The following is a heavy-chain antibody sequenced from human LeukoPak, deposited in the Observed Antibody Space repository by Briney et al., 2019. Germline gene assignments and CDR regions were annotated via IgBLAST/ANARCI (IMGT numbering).Heavy chain of an antibody. Sequence: GASVKVSCRTSGGXFSSSAMTWVRQAPGQGLEWMGRIIPALNITSYAQKFQGRVTITADTSTSTAYMELSSLRSEETAVYYCARDQGLTAPPPYGLDVWGQGTTVTVSS. CDR2: IIPALNIT. J-gene: IGHJ6*02. CDR3: ARDQGLTAPPPYGLDV. CDR1: GGXFSSSA. D-gene: IGHD5-18*01. V-gene: IGHV1-69*04.